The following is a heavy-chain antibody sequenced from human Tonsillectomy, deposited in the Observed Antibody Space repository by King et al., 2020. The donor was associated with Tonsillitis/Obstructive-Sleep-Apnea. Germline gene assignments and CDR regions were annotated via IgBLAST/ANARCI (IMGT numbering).Heavy chain of an antibody. Sequence: VQLVESGGGLVKPGGSLRLSCAASGFTFSDYYMSWIRQAPGKGLEWVSYISSSSSYTNYADSVNGRFTISRDNAKNSLYLQMNSLRAEDTAVYYCASRITMVQGVVDAFDIWGQGTMVTVSS. D-gene: IGHD3-10*01. V-gene: IGHV3-11*05. CDR2: ISSSSSYT. CDR1: GFTFSDYY. CDR3: ASRITMVQGVVDAFDI. J-gene: IGHJ3*02.